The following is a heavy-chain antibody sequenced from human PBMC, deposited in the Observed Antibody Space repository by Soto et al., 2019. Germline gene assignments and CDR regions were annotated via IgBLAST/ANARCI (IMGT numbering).Heavy chain of an antibody. J-gene: IGHJ6*02. D-gene: IGHD3-3*01. CDR2: IRSKANSYAT. Sequence: EVQLVESGGGLVQPGGSLKLSCAASGFTFSGSAMHWVRQASGKGLEWVGRIRSKANSYATAYAASVKGRFTISRDDSKHTAYLQMNSLKTEDTAVYYCTLPQVRFLEWFPSSPYGMDVWGQGTTVTDSS. V-gene: IGHV3-73*02. CDR1: GFTFSGSA. CDR3: TLPQVRFLEWFPSSPYGMDV.